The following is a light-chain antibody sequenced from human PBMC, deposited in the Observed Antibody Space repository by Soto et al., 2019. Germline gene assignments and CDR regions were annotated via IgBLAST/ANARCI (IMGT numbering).Light chain of an antibody. J-gene: IGLJ3*02. CDR3: GTWDSSLSVWV. CDR1: SSDVGGYNY. V-gene: IGLV1-51*01. CDR2: DNN. Sequence: QSALTQPASVSGSVGQSITISCTGTSSDVGGYNYVSWYQQLPGTAPKLLIYDNNKRPSGIPDRFSGSKSGTSATLGITGLQTGDDADYYCGTWDSSLSVWVFGGGTKVTVL.